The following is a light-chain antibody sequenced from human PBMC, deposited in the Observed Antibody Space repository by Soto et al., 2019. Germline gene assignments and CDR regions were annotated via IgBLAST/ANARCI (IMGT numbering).Light chain of an antibody. Sequence: EIGLTQSPATLSLSPGERATLSCRASQSVSSDLAWYQQKPGQAPRLLIYDASNRATGIPARFSGSGSGTDFTLTISSLEPEDFAVYYCQQRSNWPPLTFGGGTKVEIK. J-gene: IGKJ4*01. CDR2: DAS. CDR1: QSVSSD. V-gene: IGKV3-11*01. CDR3: QQRSNWPPLT.